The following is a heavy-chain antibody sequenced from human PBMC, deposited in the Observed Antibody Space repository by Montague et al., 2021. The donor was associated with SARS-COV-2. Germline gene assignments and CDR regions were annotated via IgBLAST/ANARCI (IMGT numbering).Heavy chain of an antibody. CDR1: GGSISSSSYY. CDR3: ARVGRQQLVRLSGMDV. Sequence: SETLSLTCTVSGGSISSSSYYWGWIRQPPGKVLEWIGSIYYSGSTYYSPSLKSRVTISVDTSKNQFSLKLSSVTAADTAVYNCARVGRQQLVRLSGMDVWGQGTTVTVSS. D-gene: IGHD6-13*01. CDR2: IYYSGST. V-gene: IGHV4-39*07. J-gene: IGHJ6*02.